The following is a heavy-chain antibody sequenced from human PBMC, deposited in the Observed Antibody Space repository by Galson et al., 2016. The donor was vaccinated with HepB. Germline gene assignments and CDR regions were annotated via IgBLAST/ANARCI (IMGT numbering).Heavy chain of an antibody. CDR1: GYSFVSYG. CDR3: ARGFDRSSSVADV. V-gene: IGHV1-18*04. CDR2: INPYNGNT. J-gene: IGHJ6*02. D-gene: IGHD6-13*01. Sequence: SVKVSCKASGYSFVSYGITWIRQAPGQGLEWMGWINPYNGNTAYAPKFQGGVSMTTDTSTNTAYMELNSLKSDDTAVYYCARGFDRSSSVADVWGQGTTVVVSS.